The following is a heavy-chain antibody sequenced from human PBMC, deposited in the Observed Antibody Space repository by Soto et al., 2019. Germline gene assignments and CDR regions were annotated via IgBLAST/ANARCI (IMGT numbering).Heavy chain of an antibody. V-gene: IGHV4-34*01. CDR2: INHSGST. CDR3: ASLTWGSGSGSYYWFDH. J-gene: IGHJ5*02. Sequence: SETLSLTCAVYGGSFSGYYWSWIRQPPGKGLEWIGEINHSGSTNYNPSLKSRVTISVDTSKNQFSLKLSSVTAADTAVYYCASLTWGSGSGSYYWFDHWVQGTLVT. D-gene: IGHD3-10*01. CDR1: GGSFSGYY.